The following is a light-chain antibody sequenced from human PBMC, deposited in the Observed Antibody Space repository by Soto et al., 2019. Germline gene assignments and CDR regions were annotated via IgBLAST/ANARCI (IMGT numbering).Light chain of an antibody. V-gene: IGKV3-15*01. CDR3: QQYNKWPIT. Sequence: EIVMTQSPATLSVSPGERATLSCRASQSVSTNLAWYQQKPGQAPRLLIYGASSRATGIPASFSGSGSGTEFTLTISSLQSEDSAVYYCQQYNKWPITFGQGTR. J-gene: IGKJ5*01. CDR2: GAS. CDR1: QSVSTN.